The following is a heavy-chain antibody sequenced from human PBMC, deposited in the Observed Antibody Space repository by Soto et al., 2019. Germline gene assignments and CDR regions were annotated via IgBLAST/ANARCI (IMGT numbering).Heavy chain of an antibody. Sequence: GGSLRLSCAASEFTFSSFGMHWVRQAPGKGLEWVAVISYDGSHKYYGDSVKGRFTISRDNSKNTLFLQMNSLRAEDTAVYYCARDGGWFVIRNWFDSCGQGTLVTVSS. CDR3: ARDGGWFVIRNWFDS. D-gene: IGHD3-10*01. CDR2: ISYDGSHK. CDR1: EFTFSSFG. J-gene: IGHJ5*01. V-gene: IGHV3-30*03.